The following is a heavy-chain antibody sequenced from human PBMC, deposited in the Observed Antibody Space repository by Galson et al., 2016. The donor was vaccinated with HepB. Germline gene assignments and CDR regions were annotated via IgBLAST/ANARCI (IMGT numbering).Heavy chain of an antibody. Sequence: CAISGDSVYNNGAAWVWIRQSPSRGLEGLGRTFYRSTWENHYAGSVKNRITISPDTARNQFSLHLNSVTPEDTPVYYCARAVMLGRGMDVWGQGTTVTVSS. D-gene: IGHD3-10*01. CDR2: TFYRSTWEN. CDR1: GDSVYNNGAA. CDR3: ARAVMLGRGMDV. V-gene: IGHV6-1*01. J-gene: IGHJ6*02.